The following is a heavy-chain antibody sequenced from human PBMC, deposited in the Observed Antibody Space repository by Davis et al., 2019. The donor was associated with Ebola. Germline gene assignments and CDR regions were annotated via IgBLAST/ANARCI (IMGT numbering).Heavy chain of an antibody. D-gene: IGHD4-17*01. CDR1: GYTFTGYY. CDR3: AADIYGDDAYYYYYMDV. Sequence: ASVKVSCKASGYTFTGYYMHWVRQAPGQGLEWMGWMNHNSGNTGYAQKFQGRVTMTRNTSISTAYMELSSLRSEDTAVYYCAADIYGDDAYYYYYMDVWGKGTTVTVSS. CDR2: MNHNSGNT. J-gene: IGHJ6*03. V-gene: IGHV1-8*02.